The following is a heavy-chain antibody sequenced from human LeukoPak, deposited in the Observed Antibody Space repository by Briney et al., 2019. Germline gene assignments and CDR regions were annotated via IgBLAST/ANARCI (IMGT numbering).Heavy chain of an antibody. Sequence: SETLSLTCTVSGDSSSSHSYFWGWIRQPPGKGLECIGNIHHIVSPYYNPSRKTRFAISVATSTNQFSLKLSSVTAAAAAVYYCARTIPYNGGWRATFDFWGQGTLVTVSS. CDR1: GDSSSSHSYF. CDR2: IHHIVSP. D-gene: IGHD6-19*01. V-gene: IGHV4-39*01. J-gene: IGHJ4*02. CDR3: ARTIPYNGGWRATFDF.